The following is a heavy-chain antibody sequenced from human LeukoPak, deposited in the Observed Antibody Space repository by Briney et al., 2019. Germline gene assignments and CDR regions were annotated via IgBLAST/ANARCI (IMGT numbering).Heavy chain of an antibody. CDR3: ARRGYSYGYFDY. CDR2: IYYSGST. V-gene: IGHV4-30-4*01. D-gene: IGHD5-18*01. J-gene: IGHJ4*02. CDR1: GVSISSGDYY. Sequence: PSETLSLTCTVSGVSISSGDYYWRWIRQPPGKGLEWIGYIYYSGSTYYNPSLKSRVTISVDTSKNQFSLKLSSVTAADTAVYYCARRGYSYGYFDYWGQGTLVTVSS.